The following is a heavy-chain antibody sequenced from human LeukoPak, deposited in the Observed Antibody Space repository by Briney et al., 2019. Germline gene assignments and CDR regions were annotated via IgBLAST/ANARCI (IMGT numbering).Heavy chain of an antibody. CDR3: ARIGELPAY. V-gene: IGHV3-48*01. D-gene: IGHD1-26*01. J-gene: IGHJ4*02. CDR1: GFTFSSYS. Sequence: PGGSLRLSCAASGFTFSSYSMNWVRQAPGKGLEWVSSISSSSSTIYYADSVKGRFTISRGNAKNSLYLQMNSLRAEDTAVYYCARIGELPAYWGQGTLVTVSS. CDR2: ISSSSSTI.